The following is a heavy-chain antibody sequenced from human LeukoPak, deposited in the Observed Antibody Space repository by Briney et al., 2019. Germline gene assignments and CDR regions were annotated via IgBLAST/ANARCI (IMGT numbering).Heavy chain of an antibody. CDR3: AREDGYCSGGNCYSYFDS. Sequence: GGSLRLSCAASGFTFSHFWMSWVRQAPGKGLEWVAYIKKTGSETYYVDSVKGRFTITRDNTMNSLFLQMYSLRAEDTAVYFCAREDGYCSGGNCYSYFDSWGQGTLATVSS. V-gene: IGHV3-7*01. CDR2: IKKTGSET. D-gene: IGHD2-15*01. J-gene: IGHJ4*02. CDR1: GFTFSHFW.